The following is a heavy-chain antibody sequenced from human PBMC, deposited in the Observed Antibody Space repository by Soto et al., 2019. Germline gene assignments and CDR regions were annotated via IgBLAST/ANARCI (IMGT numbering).Heavy chain of an antibody. V-gene: IGHV4-59*01. CDR1: GDSLSLYY. D-gene: IGHD1-26*01. J-gene: IGHJ5*02. CDR3: ARGERKVNWRPYFDT. Sequence: QVQLQESGPGLVKPSETLSLTCTVSGDSLSLYYWSWIRLSPGKGLEWIGYIYSTGSSNQNPSPRDRVAVSSDASKNQFYLTLTSMTAADTAVYYCARGERKVNWRPYFDTWGQGIQVTVSS. CDR2: IYSTGSS.